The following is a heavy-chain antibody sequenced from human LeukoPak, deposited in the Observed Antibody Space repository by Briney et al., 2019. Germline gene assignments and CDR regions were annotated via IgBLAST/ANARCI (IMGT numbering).Heavy chain of an antibody. CDR3: ARAYYYDSSGYYRGWGYYYGMVV. J-gene: IGHJ6*04. D-gene: IGHD3-22*01. CDR2: INPNSGGT. Sequence: AAVTVTCKASGYTFTGYYMHWVRLAPGQGLEWMGWINPNSGGTNYAQKSQGSVTMTRDTTLSTAYMELSRLRSDVTAVCYCARAYYYDSSGYYRGWGYYYGMVVRGERGTVSVSS. CDR1: GYTFTGYY. V-gene: IGHV1-2*02.